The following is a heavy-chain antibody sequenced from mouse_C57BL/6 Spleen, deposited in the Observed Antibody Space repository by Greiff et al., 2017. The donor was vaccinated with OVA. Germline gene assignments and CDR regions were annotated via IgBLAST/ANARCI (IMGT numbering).Heavy chain of an antibody. V-gene: IGHV7-1*01. J-gene: IGHJ4*01. Sequence: DVKLVESGGGLVQSGRSLRLSCATSGFTFSDFYMEWVRQAPGKGLEWIAASRNKANDYTTEYSASVKGRFIVSRDTSQSILYLQMNALRAEDTAIYYCARDASYGRAGAMDYWGQGTSVTVSS. CDR2: SRNKANDYTT. CDR1: GFTFSDFY. D-gene: IGHD1-1*01. CDR3: ARDASYGRAGAMDY.